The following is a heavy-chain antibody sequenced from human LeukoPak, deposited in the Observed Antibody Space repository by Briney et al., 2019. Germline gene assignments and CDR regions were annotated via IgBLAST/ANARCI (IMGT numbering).Heavy chain of an antibody. Sequence: GGSLRLSCAASGFTFSSYSMNWVRQAPGKGLEWVSYISSSSSTIYYADSVKGRFTISRDNAKNSLYLQMNSLRAEDTAVYYCARESPHSGSYYGAFDIWGQGTMVTVSS. D-gene: IGHD1-26*01. J-gene: IGHJ3*02. CDR3: ARESPHSGSYYGAFDI. CDR1: GFTFSSYS. V-gene: IGHV3-48*01. CDR2: ISSSSSTI.